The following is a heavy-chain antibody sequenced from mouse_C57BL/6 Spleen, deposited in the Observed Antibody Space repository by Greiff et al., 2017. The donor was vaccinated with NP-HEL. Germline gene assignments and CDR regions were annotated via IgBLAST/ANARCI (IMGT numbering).Heavy chain of an antibody. CDR3: ARDGYCFDY. Sequence: EVMLVESGGGLVKPGGSLKLSCAASGFTFSSYAMSWVRQTPEKRLEWVATISDGGSYTYYPDNVKGRFTISRDNAKNNLYLQMSHLKSEDTAMYYCARDGYCFDYWGQGTTLTVSS. CDR1: GFTFSSYA. D-gene: IGHD2-2*01. J-gene: IGHJ2*01. V-gene: IGHV5-4*01. CDR2: ISDGGSYT.